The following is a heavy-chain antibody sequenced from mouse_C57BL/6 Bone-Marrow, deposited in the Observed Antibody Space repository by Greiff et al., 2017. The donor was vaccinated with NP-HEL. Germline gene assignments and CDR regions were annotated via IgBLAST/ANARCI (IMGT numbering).Heavy chain of an antibody. V-gene: IGHV14-4*01. Sequence: EVQLVESGAELVRPGASVKLSCTASGFNIKDDYMHWVKQRPEQGLEWIGWIDPENGDTEYASKFQGKATITADTSSNTAYLQLSSLTSEDTAVYYCTTSPFDYWGQGTTLTVSS. CDR2: IDPENGDT. J-gene: IGHJ2*01. CDR3: TTSPFDY. CDR1: GFNIKDDY.